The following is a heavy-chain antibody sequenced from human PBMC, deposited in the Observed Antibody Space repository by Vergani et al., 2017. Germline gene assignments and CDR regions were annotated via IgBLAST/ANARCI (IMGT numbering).Heavy chain of an antibody. V-gene: IGHV3-15*01. CDR3: ARGAQLVYYYYMDV. CDR2: SKSKTDGGTT. J-gene: IGHJ6*03. CDR1: GFTFSNAW. Sequence: DVHLAESGGGFFQPGGSLRLSCSASGFTFSNAWMSWVRQAPGKGLEWVGRSKSKTDGGTTDYAAPVKGKFTISRDDSKNTLYLQMSSLRSEDTAVYYCARGAQLVYYYYMDVWGKGTTVTVSS. D-gene: IGHD6-6*01.